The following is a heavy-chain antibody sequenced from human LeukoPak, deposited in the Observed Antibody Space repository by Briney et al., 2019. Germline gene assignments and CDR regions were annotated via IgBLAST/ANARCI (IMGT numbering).Heavy chain of an antibody. D-gene: IGHD3-9*01. Sequence: GASVKLSCKASGYTFTSYGISWVRQAPGQGLEWMGWINAYNGNTNYAQKLQGRVTMTTDTSTSTAYMELRSLRSDDTAVYYCARRCYDIMARYYNGDAFDIWGEGTMGTVSS. CDR2: INAYNGNT. CDR3: ARRCYDIMARYYNGDAFDI. CDR1: GYTFTSYG. J-gene: IGHJ3*02. V-gene: IGHV1-18*01.